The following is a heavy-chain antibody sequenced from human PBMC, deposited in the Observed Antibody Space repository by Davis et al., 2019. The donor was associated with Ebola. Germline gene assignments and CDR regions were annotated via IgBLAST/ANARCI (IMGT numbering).Heavy chain of an antibody. Sequence: PSETLSLTCTVSGGSISRGGSYWTWIRQHPGKGLEWIGYIYYSGSTYYKPSLKSRVTISLATSRNQFSLNLYSGTAADTAVYYCARDLRYDSSGYDYYFYMDVWGKGTTVTVSS. V-gene: IGHV4-31*03. CDR1: GGSISRGGSY. CDR3: ARDLRYDSSGYDYYFYMDV. J-gene: IGHJ6*03. D-gene: IGHD3-22*01. CDR2: IYYSGST.